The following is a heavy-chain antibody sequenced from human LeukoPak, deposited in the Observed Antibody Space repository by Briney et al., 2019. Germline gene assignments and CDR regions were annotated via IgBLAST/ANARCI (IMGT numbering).Heavy chain of an antibody. J-gene: IGHJ6*04. CDR1: GGSFSGHY. Sequence: SETLSLTCAVYGGSFSGHYWSWIRQSPGKGLEWLGEINHSGSTKYNPSLKSRVTISVDTSKNQFSLKLSSVTAADTAVYHCARGSSSGWFLGGVWGKGTTVTVSS. D-gene: IGHD6-19*01. V-gene: IGHV4-34*01. CDR3: ARGSSSGWFLGGV. CDR2: INHSGST.